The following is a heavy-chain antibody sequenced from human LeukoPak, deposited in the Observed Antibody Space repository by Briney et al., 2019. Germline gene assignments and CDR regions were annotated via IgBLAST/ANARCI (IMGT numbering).Heavy chain of an antibody. J-gene: IGHJ4*02. CDR2: IRSKTDGEIA. CDR1: LFTFSNAW. Sequence: GGSLRLSCAASLFTFSNAWMSCVREAPGKGLECVGRIRSKTDGEIADYAAPVKGRFTISRDDSKNTLYLQMDSLKTEDTAIYYRTTDLRSVAGKISVYWGQGTLVTVSS. V-gene: IGHV3-15*01. D-gene: IGHD6-19*01. CDR3: TTDLRSVAGKISVY.